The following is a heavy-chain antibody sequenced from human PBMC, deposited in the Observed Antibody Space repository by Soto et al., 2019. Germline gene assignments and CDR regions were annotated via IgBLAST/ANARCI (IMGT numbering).Heavy chain of an antibody. Sequence: QVHLVQSGPEVKNPGAAVKVSCKTSGYTVTSYGSSWVRQATGQGLEWMGRISTSTGNTNYVPKFQGRVNLPTGTSKSTGYIELRRLRSDDTAVYYFSTRCPAVDDWGQGSLVTVSS. CDR2: ISTSTGNT. J-gene: IGHJ4*02. CDR1: GYTVTSYG. V-gene: IGHV1-18*01. CDR3: STRCPAVDD.